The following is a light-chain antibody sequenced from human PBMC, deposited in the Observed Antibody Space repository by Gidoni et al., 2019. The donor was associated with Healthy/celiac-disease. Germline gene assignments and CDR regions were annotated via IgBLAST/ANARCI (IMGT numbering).Light chain of an antibody. Sequence: QSVLTQPPSASGTPGQRVPISCSGSSSNIGSNSVNWYQLLPGTAPKLLIYINYQRPSGVPDRFSASKSGTSASLAISGLQSEDEADYYCAAWDDSLNGVVFGGGTKLTVL. CDR2: INY. V-gene: IGLV1-44*01. CDR3: AAWDDSLNGVV. J-gene: IGLJ2*01. CDR1: SSNIGSNS.